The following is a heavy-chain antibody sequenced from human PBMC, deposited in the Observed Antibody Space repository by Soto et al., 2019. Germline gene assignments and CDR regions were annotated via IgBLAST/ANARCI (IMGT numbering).Heavy chain of an antibody. V-gene: IGHV4-34*01. CDR2: VNHGGTS. CDR1: GGSFSGYY. Sequence: TSETLSLTCAVHGGSFSGYYWDWIRQPPGKGLEWIGEVNHGGTSNYNPSLKSRAIISVDTSKNQFSLKLSSVTAADTAVYYCARVIYYDSSYYYRTYYFDHWGQGAMVTSPQ. J-gene: IGHJ4*02. D-gene: IGHD3-22*01. CDR3: ARVIYYDSSYYYRTYYFDH.